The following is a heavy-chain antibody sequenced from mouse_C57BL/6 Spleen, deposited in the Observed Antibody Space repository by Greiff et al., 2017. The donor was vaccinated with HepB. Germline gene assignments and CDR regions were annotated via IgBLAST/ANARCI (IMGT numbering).Heavy chain of an antibody. Sequence: EVQLQESGAELVKPGASVKLSCTASGFNIKDYYMHWVKQRTEQGLEWIGRIDPEDGENKYAPKFQGKDTITADTSSNTAYLQLRRPTSEDTAVYYSDRYGYCFDYWGQGTTLTVSS. CDR3: DRYGYCFDY. J-gene: IGHJ2*01. CDR1: GFNIKDYY. V-gene: IGHV14-2*01. CDR2: IDPEDGEN. D-gene: IGHD2-2*01.